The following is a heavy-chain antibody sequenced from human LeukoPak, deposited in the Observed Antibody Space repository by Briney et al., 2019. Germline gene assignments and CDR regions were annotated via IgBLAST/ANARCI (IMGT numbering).Heavy chain of an antibody. Sequence: PGGSLRLSXAASGFTFSSYSMNWVRQAPGKGLEWVSSISSSSSYIYYADSVQGRFTISRDNAKNSLYLQMNSLRAEDTAVYYCARDQTRGFYVAATTINDYWGQGTLVTVSS. J-gene: IGHJ4*02. CDR3: ARDQTRGFYVAATTINDY. V-gene: IGHV3-21*01. CDR1: GFTFSSYS. CDR2: ISSSSSYI. D-gene: IGHD5-24*01.